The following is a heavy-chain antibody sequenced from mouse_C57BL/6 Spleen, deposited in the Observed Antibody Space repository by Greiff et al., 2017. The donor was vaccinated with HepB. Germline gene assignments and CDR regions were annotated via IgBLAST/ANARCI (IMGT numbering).Heavy chain of an antibody. CDR1: GYTFTSYW. Sequence: QVQLQQPGAELVRPGPSVKLSCKASGYTFTSYWMHWVKQRPGQGLEWIGVIDPSDSYTNYNQKFKGKATLTVDTSSSTAYMQLSSLTSEDSAVYYCARRDYYEAFDYWGQGTTLTVSS. CDR3: ARRDYYEAFDY. J-gene: IGHJ2*01. CDR2: IDPSDSYT. D-gene: IGHD1-1*01. V-gene: IGHV1-59*01.